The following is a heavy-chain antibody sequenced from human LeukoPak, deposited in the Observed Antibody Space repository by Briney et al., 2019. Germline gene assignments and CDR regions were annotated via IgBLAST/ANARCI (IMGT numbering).Heavy chain of an antibody. CDR3: ARDYDIVTGYLHYYYGMDV. CDR1: GYTFTSYD. V-gene: IGHV1-8*01. CDR2: LNPNSGNT. Sequence: ASVKVSCTASGYTFTSYDINWVRQATGRGLEWMGWLNPNSGNTGYAQKFPGRVTMTRNTSISTAYMELSSLRSEDTAVYYRARDYDIVTGYLHYYYGMDVWGQGTTVTVSS. J-gene: IGHJ6*02. D-gene: IGHD3-9*01.